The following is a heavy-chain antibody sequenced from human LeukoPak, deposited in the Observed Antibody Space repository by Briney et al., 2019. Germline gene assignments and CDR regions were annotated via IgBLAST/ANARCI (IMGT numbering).Heavy chain of an antibody. V-gene: IGHV3-30*02. CDR1: GFTFSSYG. Sequence: PGGSLRLSCAASGFTFSSYGMHWVRQAPGKGLEWVAFIRYDGSNKYYADSVKGRFTISRDNSKNTLYLQMNSLRAEDTAVYYCAKSRGAYYDFWSGYSLDYWGQGTLVTVSS. CDR2: IRYDGSNK. D-gene: IGHD3-3*01. CDR3: AKSRGAYYDFWSGYSLDY. J-gene: IGHJ4*02.